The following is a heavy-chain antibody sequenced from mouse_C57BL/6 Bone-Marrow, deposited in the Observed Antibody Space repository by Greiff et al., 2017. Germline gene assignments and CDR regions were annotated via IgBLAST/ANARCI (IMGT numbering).Heavy chain of an antibody. J-gene: IGHJ2*01. CDR1: GFTFSDYY. Sequence: EVKLVESEGGLVQPGSSMKLSCTASGFTFSDYYMAWVRQVPEKGLEWVANINYDGSSTYYLDSLKSRFIISRDNAKNILYLQMSSLKSEDTVTYYCARDHGNYVDYWGQGTTLTVSS. CDR3: ARDHGNYVDY. D-gene: IGHD2-1*01. V-gene: IGHV5-16*01. CDR2: INYDGSST.